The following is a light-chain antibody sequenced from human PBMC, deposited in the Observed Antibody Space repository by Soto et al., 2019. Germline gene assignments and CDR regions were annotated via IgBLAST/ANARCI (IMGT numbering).Light chain of an antibody. V-gene: IGKV3-11*01. CDR2: DAS. CDR1: QSVSSY. Sequence: EIVLTKSQATLSLSPGERATLSCRASQSVSSYLAWYQQKPGQAPRLLIYDASNRATGIPARFSGSGSGIDFTLTISSLEPEDFAVYYCQQRSNWPWTFGQGTKVEIK. CDR3: QQRSNWPWT. J-gene: IGKJ1*01.